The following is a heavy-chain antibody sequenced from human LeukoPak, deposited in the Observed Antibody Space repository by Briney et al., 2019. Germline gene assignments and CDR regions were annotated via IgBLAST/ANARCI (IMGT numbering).Heavy chain of an antibody. CDR2: INPNSDGT. CDR3: ARVSHGTPSFEY. Sequence: ASVKVSCKASGYTFTDYYMHWVRQAPGQGLEWMGWINPNSDGTSYEQNFQGRVTMTRDTSVSAAYMELSSLRPDDTAVYYCARVSHGTPSFEYWGQGTLVTVSS. V-gene: IGHV1-2*02. D-gene: IGHD2/OR15-2a*01. CDR1: GYTFTDYY. J-gene: IGHJ4*02.